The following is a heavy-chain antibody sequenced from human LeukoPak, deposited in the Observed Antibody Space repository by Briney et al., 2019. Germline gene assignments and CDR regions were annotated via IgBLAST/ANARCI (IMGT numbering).Heavy chain of an antibody. CDR3: ARYAMTTWVPGFDP. CDR1: GYSISSGYY. D-gene: IGHD4-11*01. CDR2: IYHSGST. V-gene: IGHV4-38-2*02. Sequence: PSETLSLTCTVSGYSISSGYYWGWIRQPPGKGLEWIGSIYHSGSTYYNPSLKSRVTISVDTSKNQFSLKLSSVTAADTAVYYCARYAMTTWVPGFDPWGQGTLVTVSS. J-gene: IGHJ5*02.